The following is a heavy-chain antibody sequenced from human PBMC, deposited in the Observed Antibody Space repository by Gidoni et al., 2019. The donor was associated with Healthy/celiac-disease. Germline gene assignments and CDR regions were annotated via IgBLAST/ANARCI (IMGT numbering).Heavy chain of an antibody. V-gene: IGHV1-2*02. J-gene: IGHJ5*02. D-gene: IGHD3-22*01. CDR3: ARDSQYSQYYYDTSGQDWFDP. CDR2: INPNSGGT. CDR1: GYTFTGYY. Sequence: QLVQSGAEVKKPGASVTISCKASGYTFTGYYIHWWRQAPGQGLEWMGWINPNSGGTNYAQKFQGRVTMTRDTSISTVYMELSRLRSDDTAVYYCARDSQYSQYYYDTSGQDWFDPWGQGTLVTVSS.